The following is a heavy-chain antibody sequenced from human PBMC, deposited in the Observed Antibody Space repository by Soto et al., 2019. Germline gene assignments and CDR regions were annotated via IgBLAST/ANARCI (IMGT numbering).Heavy chain of an antibody. CDR3: AKDPNYYGSGIYYFEY. J-gene: IGHJ4*02. V-gene: IGHV3-23*01. CDR1: GFTFSSYA. Sequence: GFLSLSCAASGFTFSSYAMSWVRQAPGKGLEWVSAISGSGGSTYYADSVKGRFTISRDNSKNTLYLQTNSLRAEDTAVYYCAKDPNYYGSGIYYFEYWGKGTLVTVSS. D-gene: IGHD3-10*01. CDR2: ISGSGGST.